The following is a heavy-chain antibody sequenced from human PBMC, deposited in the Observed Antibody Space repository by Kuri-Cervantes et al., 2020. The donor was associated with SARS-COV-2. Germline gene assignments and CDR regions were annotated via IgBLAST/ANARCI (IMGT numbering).Heavy chain of an antibody. Sequence: ASVKVSCKASGYTFTDYYLHWVRQAPGQGLEWMGWINPNTGDTKYAQKFQGRVTMTRDMSISTGYMELTSLISPDTAVYYCAGIRAVYGDPVVHFDFWGQGTLVTVSS. J-gene: IGHJ4*02. CDR1: GYTFTDYY. V-gene: IGHV1-2*02. D-gene: IGHD4-17*01. CDR3: AGIRAVYGDPVVHFDF. CDR2: INPNTGDT.